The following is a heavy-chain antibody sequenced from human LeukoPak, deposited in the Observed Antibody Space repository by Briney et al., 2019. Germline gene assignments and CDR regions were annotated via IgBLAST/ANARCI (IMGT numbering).Heavy chain of an antibody. J-gene: IGHJ4*02. D-gene: IGHD3-10*01. CDR3: ARESVLLWFGEVERGYYFDY. CDR1: GFTFSSYG. CDR2: IWYDGSNK. V-gene: IGHV3-33*01. Sequence: PGRSLRLSCAASGFTFSSYGTHWVRQAPGKGLEWVAVIWYDGSNKYYADSVKGRLTISRDNSKNTLYLQMNSLRAEDTAVYYCARESVLLWFGEVERGYYFDYWGQGTLVTVSS.